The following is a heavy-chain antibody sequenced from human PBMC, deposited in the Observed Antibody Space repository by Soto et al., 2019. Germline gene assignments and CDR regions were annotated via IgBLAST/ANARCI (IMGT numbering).Heavy chain of an antibody. CDR1: GFTFSNYG. J-gene: IGHJ4*02. D-gene: IGHD3-10*01. CDR2: ISSNGGTT. V-gene: IGHV3-48*03. CDR3: AETPVIRGVTDGFDF. Sequence: EVNLVETGGALMQPGGSLRLSCATSGFTFSNYGLSWVRQAPGKGLEWISYISSNGGTTFYADSVRGRFTVSRDNAEKSFSLEMNSLRVGDTAVYHWAETPVIRGVTDGFDFWGQGTLVTVSS.